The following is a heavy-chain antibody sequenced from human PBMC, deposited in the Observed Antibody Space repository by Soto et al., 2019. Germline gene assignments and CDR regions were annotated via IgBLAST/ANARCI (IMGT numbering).Heavy chain of an antibody. CDR3: ARDSSGWYYY. D-gene: IGHD6-19*01. CDR1: GYTFTGYY. V-gene: IGHV1-18*04. Sequence: GASVKVSCKASGYTFTGYYMHWVRQAPGQGLEWMGWINAYNGNTNYAQKLQGRVTMTTDTSMSTAYMELRSLRSDDTAVYYCARDSSGWYYYWGQGTLVTVSS. J-gene: IGHJ4*02. CDR2: INAYNGNT.